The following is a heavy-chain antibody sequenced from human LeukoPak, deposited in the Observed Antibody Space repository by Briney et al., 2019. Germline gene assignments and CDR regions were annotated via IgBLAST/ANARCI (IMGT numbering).Heavy chain of an antibody. J-gene: IGHJ4*02. D-gene: IGHD1-26*01. CDR2: IYPGDSDT. Sequence: GASLKISFKGSGYSFTSYWIGWVRPMPGKGLEWMGIIYPGDSDTRYSPSFQGQVTISADKSISTAYLQWSSLKASDTAMYYCARNPRDSGSYYFDYWGQGTLVTVSS. CDR1: GYSFTSYW. CDR3: ARNPRDSGSYYFDY. V-gene: IGHV5-51*01.